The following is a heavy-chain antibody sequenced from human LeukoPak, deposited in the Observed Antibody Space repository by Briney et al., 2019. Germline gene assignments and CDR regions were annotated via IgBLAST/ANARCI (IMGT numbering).Heavy chain of an antibody. CDR2: ISYDGSNK. CDR3: ARMEVWFGESFDY. V-gene: IGHV3-30-3*01. D-gene: IGHD3-10*01. CDR1: GFTFSSYA. J-gene: IGHJ4*02. Sequence: GGSLRLSCAASGFTFSSYAMHWVRQAPGKGLEWVAVISYDGSNKYYADSVKGRFTISRDNSKNTLYLQMNSLRAEDMAVYYCARMEVWFGESFDYWGQGTLVTVSS.